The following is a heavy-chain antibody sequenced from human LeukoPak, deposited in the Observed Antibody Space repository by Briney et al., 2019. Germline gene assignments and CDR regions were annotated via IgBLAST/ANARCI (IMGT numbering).Heavy chain of an antibody. V-gene: IGHV4-4*02. CDR2: IYHSGST. D-gene: IGHD2-2*01. Sequence: PSETLSLTCAVSGGSISSGNWWSWVRQPPGKGLEWIGEIYHSGSTNYNPSLKSRVTISVDKSKNQFSLKLSSVTAADTAVYYCARDTVPAALYYYYGMDVWGKGTTVTVSS. CDR1: GGSISSGNW. CDR3: ARDTVPAALYYYYGMDV. J-gene: IGHJ6*04.